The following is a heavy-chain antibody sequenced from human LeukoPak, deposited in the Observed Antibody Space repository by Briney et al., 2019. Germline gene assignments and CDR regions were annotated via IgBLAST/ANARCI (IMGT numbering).Heavy chain of an antibody. Sequence: GGSLRLSCAASGFTFSSYEMNWVRRAPGKGLEWVSYISSSGSTIYYADSVKGRFTISRDNARNSLYLQMNSLRAEDTAVYYCAELGITMIGGVWGKGTTVTISS. J-gene: IGHJ6*04. D-gene: IGHD3-10*02. CDR2: ISSSGSTI. CDR3: AELGITMIGGV. V-gene: IGHV3-48*03. CDR1: GFTFSSYE.